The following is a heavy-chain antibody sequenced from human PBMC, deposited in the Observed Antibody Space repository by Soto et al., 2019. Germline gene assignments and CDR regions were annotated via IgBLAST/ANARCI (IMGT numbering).Heavy chain of an antibody. Sequence: SETLSLTCTVSGGSISSGDYYWSWIRQPPGKGLEWIGYIYYSGSTYYNPSLKSRVTISVDTSKNQFSLKLSSVTAADTAVYYCASEYYDFWSGYLDWDQGTLVTVSS. CDR2: IYYSGST. J-gene: IGHJ4*02. V-gene: IGHV4-30-4*01. CDR3: ASEYYDFWSGYLD. D-gene: IGHD3-3*01. CDR1: GGSISSGDYY.